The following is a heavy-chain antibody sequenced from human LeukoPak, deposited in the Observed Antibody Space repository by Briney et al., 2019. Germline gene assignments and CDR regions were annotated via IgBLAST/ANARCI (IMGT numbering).Heavy chain of an antibody. CDR1: GYTFTSYD. Sequence: ASVKVSCKASGYTFTSYDINWVRQATGQGLEWMGWMNPNNGNTGYAQKFQGRVTMTRNTSISTAYMELSSLRSEDTAVYYCARLRGEALNSNWFDPWGQGTLVTVSS. CDR3: ARLRGEALNSNWFDP. V-gene: IGHV1-8*01. D-gene: IGHD3-16*01. CDR2: MNPNNGNT. J-gene: IGHJ5*02.